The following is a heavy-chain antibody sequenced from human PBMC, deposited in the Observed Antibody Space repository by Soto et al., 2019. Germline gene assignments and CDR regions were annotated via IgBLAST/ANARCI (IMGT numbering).Heavy chain of an antibody. CDR2: VYSDGST. CDR3: TRDDANYNILTGLGRYFDD. J-gene: IGHJ4*02. V-gene: IGHV4-4*07. CDR1: GDTMIGFY. Sequence: PSETLSLTCSVSGDTMIGFYWNWFRQSAGKGLEWIGRVYSDGSTNFHPSLQSRLQMSLDTSKQQFSLSLSSVTAADTAVYYCTRDDANYNILTGLGRYFDDWSQGTLVTVSS. D-gene: IGHD3-9*01.